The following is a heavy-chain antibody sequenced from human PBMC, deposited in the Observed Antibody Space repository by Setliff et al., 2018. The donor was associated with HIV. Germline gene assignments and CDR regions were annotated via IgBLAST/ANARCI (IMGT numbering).Heavy chain of an antibody. CDR3: ASRVYYYDSNNFLREEGFDP. D-gene: IGHD3-22*01. CDR1: GDSIVSDDSTSSHH. Sequence: SETLSLTCRFSGDSIVSDDSTSSHHCSWIRQPPGRGLEWIGTTPYSGSTNYNPSLRSRVTISIDTSKNQFSLNLTSVTAADTAVYYCASRVYYYDSNNFLREEGFDPWGQGTLVTVSS. V-gene: IGHV4-39*01. J-gene: IGHJ5*02. CDR2: TPYSGST.